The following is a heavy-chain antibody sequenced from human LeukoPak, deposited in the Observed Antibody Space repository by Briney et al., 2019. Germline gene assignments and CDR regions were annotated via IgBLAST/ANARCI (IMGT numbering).Heavy chain of an antibody. Sequence: ASVKISCTASGYTFTNYTINWVRQAPGQGLEYMGWINTNTGNPTYAQGFTGRFVFSLDTSVTTTYLQINSLKAADTAVYYCTRGNDTTGYFTYWGQGTLVTASS. CDR3: TRGNDTTGYFTY. V-gene: IGHV7-4-1*02. CDR1: GYTFTNYT. D-gene: IGHD3-9*01. CDR2: INTNTGNP. J-gene: IGHJ4*02.